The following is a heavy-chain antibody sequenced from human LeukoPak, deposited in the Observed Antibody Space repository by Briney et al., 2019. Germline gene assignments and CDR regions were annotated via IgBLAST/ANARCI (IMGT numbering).Heavy chain of an antibody. J-gene: IGHJ3*02. CDR1: GGSISSYY. CDR3: ARHGAYYDFWSGYYPDAFDI. Sequence: SSETLSLTCTVSGGSISSYYWSWIRQPPGKGLEWIGYIYCSGSTNYNPSLKSRVTISVDTSKNQFSLKLSSVTAADTAVYYCARHGAYYDFWSGYYPDAFDIWGQGTMVTVSS. D-gene: IGHD3-3*01. CDR2: IYCSGST. V-gene: IGHV4-59*08.